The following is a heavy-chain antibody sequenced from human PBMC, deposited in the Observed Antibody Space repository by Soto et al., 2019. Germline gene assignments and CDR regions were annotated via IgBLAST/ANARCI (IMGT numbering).Heavy chain of an antibody. CDR1: GYTFTSYG. D-gene: IGHD2-2*02. CDR2: ISAYNGNT. CDR3: ARNLRGGYCSSTSCYTQDY. V-gene: IGHV1-18*04. Sequence: QVQLVQSGAEVKKPGASVKVSCKASGYTFTSYGISWVRQAPGQGLEWMGWISAYNGNTNYAQKLQGRVTMTTDTSTSTAYMELRSLRSDDTVVYYCARNLRGGYCSSTSCYTQDYWGQGTLVTVSS. J-gene: IGHJ4*02.